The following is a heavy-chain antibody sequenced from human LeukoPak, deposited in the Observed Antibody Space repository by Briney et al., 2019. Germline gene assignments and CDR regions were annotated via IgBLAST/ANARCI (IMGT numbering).Heavy chain of an antibody. D-gene: IGHD3-3*01. V-gene: IGHV4-59*12. J-gene: IGHJ3*02. CDR3: ARAVTIFGVVRVDAFDI. CDR2: IYYSGST. Sequence: SETLSLTCTVSGGSISSYYWSWIRQPPGKGLEWIGYIYYSGSTNYNPSLKSRVTISVDTSKNQFSLKLSSVTAADTAVYYCARAVTIFGVVRVDAFDIWGQGTMVTVSS. CDR1: GGSISSYY.